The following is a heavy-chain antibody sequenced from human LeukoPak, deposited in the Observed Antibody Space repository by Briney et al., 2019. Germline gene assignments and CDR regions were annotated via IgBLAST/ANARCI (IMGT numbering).Heavy chain of an antibody. CDR1: GFTFSSYG. J-gene: IGHJ5*01. Sequence: GGSLRLSCAASGFTFSSYGMHWVRQAPGKGLEWVAVISYDGSNKYHADSVKGRFTISRDNSKNTLYLQMNSLRAEDTAVYYCARDLSSGWFDYWGQGTLVTVSS. D-gene: IGHD6-19*01. CDR3: ARDLSSGWFDY. V-gene: IGHV3-30*03. CDR2: ISYDGSNK.